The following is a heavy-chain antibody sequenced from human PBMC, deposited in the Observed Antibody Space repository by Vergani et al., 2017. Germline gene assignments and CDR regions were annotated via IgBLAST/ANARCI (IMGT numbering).Heavy chain of an antibody. J-gene: IGHJ5*02. Sequence: QVQLQESGPGLVKPSQTLSLTCTVSGGSISSGSYYWSWIRQPAGNGLEWIGRIYTSGSTNYNPSLKSRVTISVDTSKNQFSLKLSSVTAADTAVFYCARLSGYCSSTSCYGWFDPWGQGTLVTVSS. D-gene: IGHD2-2*03. CDR3: ARLSGYCSSTSCYGWFDP. CDR2: IYTSGST. V-gene: IGHV4-61*02. CDR1: GGSISSGSYY.